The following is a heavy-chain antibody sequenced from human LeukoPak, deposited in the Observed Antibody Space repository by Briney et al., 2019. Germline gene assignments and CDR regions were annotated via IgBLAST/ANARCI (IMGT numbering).Heavy chain of an antibody. CDR1: GFTFSSYE. CDR3: ARAPGEGWFDP. CDR2: ISSGSII. V-gene: IGHV3-48*03. Sequence: HPGGSLRLSCAASGFTFSSYEMNWVRQAPGKGLEWVSYISSGSIIYYADSVKGRFTISRDNAKNSLYLQMNSLRAEDTALYYCARAPGEGWFDPWGQGTLVTVSS. J-gene: IGHJ5*02. D-gene: IGHD4-17*01.